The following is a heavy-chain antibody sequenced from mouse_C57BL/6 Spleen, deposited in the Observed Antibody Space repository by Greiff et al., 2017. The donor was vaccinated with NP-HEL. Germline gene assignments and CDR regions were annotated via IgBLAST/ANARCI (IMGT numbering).Heavy chain of an antibody. CDR2: INPYNGGT. CDR1: GYTFTDYY. J-gene: IGHJ2*01. CDR3: ARSFITTVVAAGDY. D-gene: IGHD1-1*01. Sequence: EVQLQQSGPVLVKPGASVKMSYKASGYTFTDYYMNWVKQSHGKSLEWIGVINPYNGGTSYNQKFKGKATLTVDKSSSTAYMELNSLTSEDSAVYYWARSFITTVVAAGDYWGQGTTLTVSS. V-gene: IGHV1-19*01.